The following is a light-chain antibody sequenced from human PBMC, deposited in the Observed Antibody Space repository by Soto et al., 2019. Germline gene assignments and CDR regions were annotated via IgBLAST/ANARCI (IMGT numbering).Light chain of an antibody. J-gene: IGKJ1*01. V-gene: IGKV3-15*01. CDR1: QSVRSN. Sequence: EIVMTQSPATLSVSPGERSTLSCMAIQSVRSNLAWYEQKPGKAPRLLIYGASTRATGIPARFSGSGSGTEFTLTTSSLQSEDFEVYYCQQYNNSPRTFGQGTKVDIK. CDR3: QQYNNSPRT. CDR2: GAS.